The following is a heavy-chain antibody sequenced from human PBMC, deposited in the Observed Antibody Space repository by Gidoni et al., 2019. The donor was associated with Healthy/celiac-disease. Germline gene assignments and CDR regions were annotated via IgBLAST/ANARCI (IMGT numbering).Heavy chain of an antibody. CDR2: IYHSGST. D-gene: IGHD2-21*01. CDR1: GYPISSGYY. CDR3: ARGGRHMTDAFDI. J-gene: IGHJ3*02. V-gene: IGHV4-38-2*01. Sequence: QVQLQESGPGLVKPSETLSLTCAVPGYPISSGYYWGWIRQPPGKGLEWIGSIYHSGSTYHNPSLKSRVTISVDTSKNQFSLKLSSVTAADTAVYYCARGGRHMTDAFDIWGQGTMVTVSS.